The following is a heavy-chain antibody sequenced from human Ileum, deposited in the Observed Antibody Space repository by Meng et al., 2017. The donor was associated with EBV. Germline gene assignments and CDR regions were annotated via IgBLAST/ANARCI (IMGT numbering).Heavy chain of an antibody. J-gene: IGHJ5*02. D-gene: IGHD3-3*01. CDR1: RITINKSW. CDR2: INDDGSIT. V-gene: IGHV3-74*01. Sequence: EVQVGESRGGLVQPGGSLRLSCTASRITINKSWMHWVRQVPGKGLEWVSRINDDGSITNYADSVKGRFTISRDTAKNTLSLQMSSLTVEDTAVYYCVRGGGATIFGTLDPWGQGTLVTVSS. CDR3: VRGGGATIFGTLDP.